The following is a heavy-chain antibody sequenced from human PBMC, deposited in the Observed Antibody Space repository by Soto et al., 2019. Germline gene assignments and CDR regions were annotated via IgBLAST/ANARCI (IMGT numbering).Heavy chain of an antibody. CDR2: ISAYNGNT. V-gene: IGHV1-18*01. J-gene: IGHJ4*02. CDR1: GYTFTSYG. CDR3: ARDQTDILTGYYGPGY. D-gene: IGHD3-9*01. Sequence: GASVKVSCKASGYTFTSYGISWVRQAPGQGLGWMGWISAYNGNTNYAQKLQGRVTMTTDTSTSTAYMELRSLRSDDTAVYYCARDQTDILTGYYGPGYWGQGTLVTVSS.